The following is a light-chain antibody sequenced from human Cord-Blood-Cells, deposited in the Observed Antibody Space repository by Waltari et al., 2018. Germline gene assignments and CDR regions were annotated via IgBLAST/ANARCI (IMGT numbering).Light chain of an antibody. CDR1: SLRSYY. V-gene: IGLV3-19*01. Sequence: SSELTQDPAVSVALGQTVRIPCQGDSLRSYYASWYQQKPGQAPVLVLYGKNNRPSGIPDRFSGSSSGNTASLTITGAQAEDEADYYCNSRDSSGNHLVVFGGGTKLTVL. CDR2: GKN. CDR3: NSRDSSGNHLVV. J-gene: IGLJ2*01.